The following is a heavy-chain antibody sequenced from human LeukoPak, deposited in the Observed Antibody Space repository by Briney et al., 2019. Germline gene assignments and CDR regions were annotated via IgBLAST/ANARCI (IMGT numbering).Heavy chain of an antibody. CDR3: ARRLCSSLTCNIGPSGNWLDP. V-gene: IGHV4-59*08. D-gene: IGHD2-2*02. CDR2: IYYDGST. J-gene: IGHJ5*02. Sequence: PAETLSLTCTVSGGSMSNYWWNWIRQPPGKGLECIGYIYYDGSTYYNPALNSRVTISIDTSKNQFSLKLNSVTAADTAVYYCARRLCSSLTCNIGPSGNWLDPWGQGTLVTVSS. CDR1: GGSMSNYW.